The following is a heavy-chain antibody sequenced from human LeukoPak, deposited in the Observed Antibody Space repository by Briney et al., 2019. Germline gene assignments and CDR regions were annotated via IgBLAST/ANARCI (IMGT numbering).Heavy chain of an antibody. D-gene: IGHD3-22*01. CDR2: IYYSGST. CDR1: GGSISTSYY. J-gene: IGHJ6*03. V-gene: IGHV4-39*07. CDR3: TRGSIAYYYMDV. Sequence: SETLSLTCTVSGGSISTSYYWGWIRQPPGKGLEWIGSIYYSGSTYYNPSLKSRVTISLDTSKNQFSLKLSSVTAADTAVYYCTRGSIAYYYMDVWGKGTTVTISS.